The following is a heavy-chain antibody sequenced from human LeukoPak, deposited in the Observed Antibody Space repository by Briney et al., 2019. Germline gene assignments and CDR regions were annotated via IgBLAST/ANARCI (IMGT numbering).Heavy chain of an antibody. J-gene: IGHJ6*02. CDR2: IYYSGST. CDR3: ARGTRSDSSSSNYYYYGMDV. D-gene: IGHD6-6*01. Sequence: SQTLSLTCTVSCGSISSGGYYSSWIRQHPGKGLEWIGYIYYSGSTYYNPSLKSRLTISVDTSKNQFSLKLSSVTAADTAVYYCARGTRSDSSSSNYYYYGMDVWGQGTTVTVSS. V-gene: IGHV4-31*03. CDR1: CGSISSGGYY.